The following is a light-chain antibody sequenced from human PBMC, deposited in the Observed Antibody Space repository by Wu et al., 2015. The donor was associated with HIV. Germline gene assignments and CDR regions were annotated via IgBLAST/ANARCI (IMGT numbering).Light chain of an antibody. CDR1: QSISSY. J-gene: IGKJ4*01. V-gene: IGKV1-39*01. Sequence: DIKMTQSPSSLSASVGDRITITCRAGQSISSYLNWYQHKPGQAPKLLIYGAFNLQSGVPSRFSGTASGTDFTLTIRSLQPDDFATYFCQQTYGSLPTFGGGTKVDI. CDR3: QQTYGSLPT. CDR2: GAF.